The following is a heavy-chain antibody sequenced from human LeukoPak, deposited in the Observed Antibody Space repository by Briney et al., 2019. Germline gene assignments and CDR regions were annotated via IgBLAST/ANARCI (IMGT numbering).Heavy chain of an antibody. J-gene: IGHJ4*02. CDR2: ITGDGGGT. CDR1: GFTFRNYV. CDR3: VKETSSGNFVTIDC. V-gene: IGHV3-23*01. D-gene: IGHD1-26*01. Sequence: GGSLRLSCVASGFTFRNYVMSWVRQTPEKGLEWVWAITGDGGGTNHADSVKGRFFISRDNSKNTLYMQMNSLRAEDTAVYYCVKETSSGNFVTIDCWGQGALVTVSS.